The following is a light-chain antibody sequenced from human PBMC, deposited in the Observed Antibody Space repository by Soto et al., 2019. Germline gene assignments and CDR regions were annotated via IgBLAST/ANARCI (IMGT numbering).Light chain of an antibody. V-gene: IGKV3-11*01. CDR1: QSVGTL. J-gene: IGKJ2*01. CDR3: QKSGS. CDR2: DVV. Sequence: EIVLTQSPVTLSVSPGERATLSCRASQSVGTLLAWYQQRPGQAPRLLMYDVVNRATGIPARFSGSGSGTDFTLTISSLETEDSAVYYCQKSGSFGQGTKLEIK.